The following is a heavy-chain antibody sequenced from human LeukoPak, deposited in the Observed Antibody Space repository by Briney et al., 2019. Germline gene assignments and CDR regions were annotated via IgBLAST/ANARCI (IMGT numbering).Heavy chain of an antibody. V-gene: IGHV4-61*02. CDR1: GGSISSGSYS. J-gene: IGHJ4*02. CDR3: ARSTMVRGVIVSSY. Sequence: SETLSLTCTVSGGSISSGSYSWSWIRQPAGKGLEWIGRIYTSGSTNYNPSLKSRVTISVDTSKNQFSLKLSSVMAADTAVYYCARSTMVRGVIVSSYWGQGTLVTVSS. CDR2: IYTSGST. D-gene: IGHD3-10*01.